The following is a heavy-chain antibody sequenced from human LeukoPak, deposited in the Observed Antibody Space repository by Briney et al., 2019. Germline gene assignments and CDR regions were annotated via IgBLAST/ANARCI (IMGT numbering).Heavy chain of an antibody. V-gene: IGHV1-69*01. CDR1: GGTFSSYA. Sequence: KVSCKASGGTFSSYAISWVRQAPGQGLEWMGGIIPIFGTANYAQKFQGRVTITADESTSTAYMELSSLRSEDTAVYYCARDSETLTGTTAGYAFDIWGQGTMVTVSS. CDR3: ARDSETLTGTTAGYAFDI. CDR2: IIPIFGTA. D-gene: IGHD1-7*01. J-gene: IGHJ3*02.